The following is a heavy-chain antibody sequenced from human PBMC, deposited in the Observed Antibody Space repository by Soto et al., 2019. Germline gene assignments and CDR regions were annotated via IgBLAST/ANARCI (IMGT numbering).Heavy chain of an antibody. CDR1: GGTLSNYA. CDR2: VIPIFSIM. D-gene: IGHD3-3*01. Sequence: QVQLVQSGAEVKKPGSSVKVSCKASGGTLSNYAIAWVRLAPGQGLEWVGGVIPIFSIMKYAQKFQDRVTFTADDSTNTADMELSSLTSEDTAVYYCARVSTIFGVVNFDYWGQGTLVTVSS. J-gene: IGHJ4*02. V-gene: IGHV1-69*01. CDR3: ARVSTIFGVVNFDY.